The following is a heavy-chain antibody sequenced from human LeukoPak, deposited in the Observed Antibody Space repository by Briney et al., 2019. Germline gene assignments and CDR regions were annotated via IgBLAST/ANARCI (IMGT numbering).Heavy chain of an antibody. Sequence: GGSLRLSCVASGFTFSNHYMTWVRQAPGKGLEWVANIRPDGSKEFYMDSLKGRFTISRDNGKNALYLQMNSLRAEDTGVYYCARDYSGYDGFDYWGQGTLVTVSS. J-gene: IGHJ4*02. CDR2: IRPDGSKE. CDR3: ARDYSGYDGFDY. D-gene: IGHD5-12*01. CDR1: GFTFSNHY. V-gene: IGHV3-7*01.